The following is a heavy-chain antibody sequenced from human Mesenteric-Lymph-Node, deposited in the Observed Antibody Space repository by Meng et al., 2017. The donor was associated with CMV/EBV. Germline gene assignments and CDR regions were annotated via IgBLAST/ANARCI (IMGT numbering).Heavy chain of an antibody. D-gene: IGHD3-3*01. J-gene: IGHJ4*02. CDR1: GITFSSYA. CDR3: AKGYGLFNY. V-gene: IGHV3-23*01. Sequence: EVQLLESGGGLVQLGGSLRLSCAASGITFSSYAMSWVRQAPGKGLEWVSAISVSGGTTYYKDSVKGRFTISRDNSDNMLYLQMNSLRAGDTAVYYCAKGYGLFNYWGRGTLVTVSS. CDR2: ISVSGGTT.